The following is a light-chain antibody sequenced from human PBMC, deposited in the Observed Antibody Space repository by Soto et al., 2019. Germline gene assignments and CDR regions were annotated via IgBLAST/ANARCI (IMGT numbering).Light chain of an antibody. CDR3: QQYGSSSPLT. CDR1: QSVSSSY. J-gene: IGKJ4*01. CDR2: GAS. Sequence: EIVLTQSPGTLSLSPGERATLSCRASQSVSSSYLAWYQQKPGQAPRLLIYGASSRATGIPDRFSGSGSGTDFTLTISRLEPEDFVVYYCQQYGSSSPLTFGGGTKVDIK. V-gene: IGKV3-20*01.